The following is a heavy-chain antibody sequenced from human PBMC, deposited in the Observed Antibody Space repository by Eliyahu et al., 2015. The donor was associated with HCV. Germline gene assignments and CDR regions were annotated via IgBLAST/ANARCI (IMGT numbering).Heavy chain of an antibody. CDR3: ARERKVTGYQSYSFDY. CDR1: GGSXSTYY. CDR2: IYYSGSI. Sequence: QVQLQESGPGLVKPSETLSLTCPVSGGSXSTYYWSWIRQPPGKGLEWIGNIYYSGSINYNPSLQSRVTISGDASKNQLSLKLTSVTAADTAVYYCARERKVTGYQSYSFDYWGQGTLVTVSS. D-gene: IGHD2-2*01. J-gene: IGHJ4*02. V-gene: IGHV4-59*01.